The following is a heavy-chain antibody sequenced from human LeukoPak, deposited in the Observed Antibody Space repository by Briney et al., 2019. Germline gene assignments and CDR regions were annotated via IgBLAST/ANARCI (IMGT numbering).Heavy chain of an antibody. V-gene: IGHV1-3*01. CDR3: ARANNGENYYLDY. Sequence: ASVKVSCKASGYTFTSYAIHWVRQAPGQRLEWMGWINAGNDNTKYSQKFQGRDTITRDTSASTAYMELSGLRSEDTAVYYCARANNGENYYLDYWGQGTLVTVSS. CDR1: GYTFTSYA. D-gene: IGHD4-17*01. CDR2: INAGNDNT. J-gene: IGHJ4*02.